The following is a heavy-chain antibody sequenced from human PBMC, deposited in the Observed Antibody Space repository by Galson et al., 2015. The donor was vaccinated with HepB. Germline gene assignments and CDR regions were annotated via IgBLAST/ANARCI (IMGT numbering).Heavy chain of an antibody. CDR3: ARDGRDGYNYNFDY. D-gene: IGHD5-24*01. V-gene: IGHV1-18*04. Sequence: SVKVSCKASGYTFISYSIVWVRQAPGQGLEWMGWISTYNGNTNYAQNLQGRVTMTRDTSTTTAYMGLRSLRSDDTAVYYCARDGRDGYNYNFDYWGQGTVVTVSS. J-gene: IGHJ4*02. CDR2: ISTYNGNT. CDR1: GYTFISYS.